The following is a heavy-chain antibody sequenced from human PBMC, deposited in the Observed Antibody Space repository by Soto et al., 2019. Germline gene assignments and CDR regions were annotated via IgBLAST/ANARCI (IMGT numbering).Heavy chain of an antibody. CDR3: AKIDFWSGYYRGRLDYYYGMDV. CDR2: ISGSGGST. V-gene: IGHV3-23*01. CDR1: GFTFSSYA. Sequence: LRLSCAASGFTFSSYAMSWVRQAPGKGLEWVSAISGSGGSTYYADSVKGRFTISRDNSKNTLYLQMNSLRAEDTAVYYCAKIDFWSGYYRGRLDYYYGMDVWGQGTTDTVSS. D-gene: IGHD3-3*01. J-gene: IGHJ6*02.